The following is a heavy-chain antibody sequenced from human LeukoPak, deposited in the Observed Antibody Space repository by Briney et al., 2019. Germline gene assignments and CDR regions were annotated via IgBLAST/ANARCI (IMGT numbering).Heavy chain of an antibody. CDR1: GGTFSSYA. Sequence: PWASVKASCKASGGTFSSYAISWVRQAPGQGLEWMGGIIPIFGTANYARKFQGRVTITADESTSTAYMELSSLRSEDTAVYYCARDGCSSTSCYADYWGQGTLVTVSS. D-gene: IGHD2-2*01. CDR2: IIPIFGTA. V-gene: IGHV1-69*01. J-gene: IGHJ4*02. CDR3: ARDGCSSTSCYADY.